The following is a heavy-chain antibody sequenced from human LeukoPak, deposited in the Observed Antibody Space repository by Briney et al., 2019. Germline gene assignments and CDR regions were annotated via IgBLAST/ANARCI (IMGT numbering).Heavy chain of an antibody. Sequence: PGGSLRLSCAASGFTFSDYAMHWVRQAPGKGLEWVSSFTRSSFIFYADSVKGRFTISRDNARNSLYLQMNSLRAEDTAIYYCARDLIAGDWPYYFDYWGQGTLVTVSS. CDR1: GFTFSDYA. J-gene: IGHJ4*02. V-gene: IGHV3-69-1*02. D-gene: IGHD2-21*02. CDR3: ARDLIAGDWPYYFDY. CDR2: FTRSSFI.